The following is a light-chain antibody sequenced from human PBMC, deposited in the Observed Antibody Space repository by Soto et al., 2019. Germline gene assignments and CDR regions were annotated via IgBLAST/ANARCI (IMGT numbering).Light chain of an antibody. CDR3: ISYRTCNTWV. CDR2: EVS. V-gene: IGLV2-14*01. CDR1: SSDVGGYNY. J-gene: IGLJ3*02. Sequence: QSVLTQPASVSGSPGQSTTISCTGTSSDVGGYNYVSWYQHHPGKAPKLMIYEVSDRPSGVSNRFSGSKSGNTASLIISGLQAEDEADYYCISYRTCNTWVFGGGTKLTVL.